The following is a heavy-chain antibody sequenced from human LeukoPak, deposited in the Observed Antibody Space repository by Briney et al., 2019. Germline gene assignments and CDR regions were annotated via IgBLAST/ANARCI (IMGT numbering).Heavy chain of an antibody. J-gene: IGHJ4*02. V-gene: IGHV4-61*05. Sequence: SETLSLTCTVSGASISSSSYYWGWIRQPPGKGLEWIGYIYYSGSTNYNPSLKSRVTISVDTSKNQFSLKLSSVTAADTAVYYCARHGVYGDNEYEFDYWGQGTLVTVSS. CDR1: GASISSSSYY. CDR3: ARHGVYGDNEYEFDY. D-gene: IGHD4-17*01. CDR2: IYYSGST.